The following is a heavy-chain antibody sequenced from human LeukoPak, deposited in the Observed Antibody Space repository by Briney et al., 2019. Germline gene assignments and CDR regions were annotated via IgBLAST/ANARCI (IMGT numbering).Heavy chain of an antibody. Sequence: ASVKVSCKAAGYTFTSNYIHWVRQAPGQGLEWMGVIYPRDGSTSYAQKFQGRVTVTRDTSTSTVHMELSGLRSEDTAVYYFARDQEGCDYWGQGTRVSVSS. J-gene: IGHJ4*02. V-gene: IGHV1-46*01. CDR3: ARDQEGCDY. D-gene: IGHD6-19*01. CDR2: IYPRDGST. CDR1: GYTFTSNY.